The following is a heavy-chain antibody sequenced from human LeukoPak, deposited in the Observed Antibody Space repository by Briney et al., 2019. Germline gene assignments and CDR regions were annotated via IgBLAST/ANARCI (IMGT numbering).Heavy chain of an antibody. Sequence: GGSLRLSCAASGFTFSSYSMNWVRQAPGKGLEWVSYISSSSSTIYYADSVKGRFTISRDNAKNSLYLQMNSLRDEDTAVYNCARLVIGSGWFYYFDYWGQGTLVTVSS. CDR2: ISSSSSTI. D-gene: IGHD6-19*01. CDR1: GFTFSSYS. V-gene: IGHV3-48*02. CDR3: ARLVIGSGWFYYFDY. J-gene: IGHJ4*02.